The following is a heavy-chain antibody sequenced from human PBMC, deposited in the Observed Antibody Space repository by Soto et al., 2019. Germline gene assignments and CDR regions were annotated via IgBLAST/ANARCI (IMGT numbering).Heavy chain of an antibody. CDR2: ISYDGSNK. CDR1: GFTFSNYV. Sequence: QVQLVESGGGVVQPGRSLRLSCVASGFTFSNYVMHWVRQAPGKGLEWVAVISYDGSNKYYADSVKGRFTISRDNSKNTLYLQMNSLRAEDTAVYYCAKDTSSGMATTKFDYWGQGTLVTVSS. CDR3: AKDTSSGMATTKFDY. J-gene: IGHJ4*02. D-gene: IGHD1-26*01. V-gene: IGHV3-30*18.